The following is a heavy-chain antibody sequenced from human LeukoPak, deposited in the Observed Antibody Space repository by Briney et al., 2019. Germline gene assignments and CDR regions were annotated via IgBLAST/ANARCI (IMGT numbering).Heavy chain of an antibody. CDR3: ARVPDYGDYSYYYYGMDV. Sequence: SETLSLTCTVSGGSISSYYWSWIRQPPGKGLEWIGYIYYSGSTNYNPPLKSRVTISVDTSKNQFSLRLSSVTAADTAVYYCARVPDYGDYSYYYYGMDVWGQGTTVTVSS. D-gene: IGHD4-17*01. CDR1: GGSISSYY. CDR2: IYYSGST. V-gene: IGHV4-59*01. J-gene: IGHJ6*02.